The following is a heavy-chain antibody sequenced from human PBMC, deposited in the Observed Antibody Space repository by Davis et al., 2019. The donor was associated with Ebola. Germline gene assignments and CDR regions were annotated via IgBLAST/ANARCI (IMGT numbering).Heavy chain of an antibody. J-gene: IGHJ4*02. CDR3: ARRVTMIALVYFDH. CDR1: GGSISSISYY. D-gene: IGHD3-22*01. Sequence: MPSETLSLTCTVSGGSISSISYYWGWIRQPPGKGLEWIGTIYYSGSTYYNPSLKSRVTISVDTSKNQFSLKLSSVTAADTAVYYCARRVTMIALVYFDHWGQGTLVTVSS. CDR2: IYYSGST. V-gene: IGHV4-39*01.